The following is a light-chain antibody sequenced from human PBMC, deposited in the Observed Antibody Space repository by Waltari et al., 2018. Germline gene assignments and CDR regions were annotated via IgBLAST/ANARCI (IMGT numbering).Light chain of an antibody. CDR3: LQSNSFPLT. CDR2: TAS. V-gene: IGKV1-12*01. CDR1: QDISTW. Sequence: DVQMTQSPSSVSASVGDRVTITCRASQDISTWLAWFQQEPGKAPKLLIFTASTLQKGVPSRCSGSGSGTDFTLSISSLQPEDVATYYCLQSNSFPLTFGGGTKVEI. J-gene: IGKJ4*01.